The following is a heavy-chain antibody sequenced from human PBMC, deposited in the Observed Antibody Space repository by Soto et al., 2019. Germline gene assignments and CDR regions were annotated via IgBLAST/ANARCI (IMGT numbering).Heavy chain of an antibody. CDR2: ITGSGDST. CDR3: AKDLHFGGWLSPKLFDY. J-gene: IGHJ4*02. CDR1: GFTFSSHA. V-gene: IGHV3-23*01. Sequence: PGGSLRLSCAVSGFTFSSHAMSWVRQAPGKGLECVSSITGSGDSTYYADSVKGRFTISRDKSKSTLYLQMNSLRAEDTAVYYYAKDLHFGGWLSPKLFDYWGREPKVTVS. D-gene: IGHD3-10*01.